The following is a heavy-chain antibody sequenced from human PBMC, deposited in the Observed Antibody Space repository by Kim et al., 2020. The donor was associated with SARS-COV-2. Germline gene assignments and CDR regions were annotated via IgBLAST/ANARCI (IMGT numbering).Heavy chain of an antibody. Sequence: ASVKVSCKASGYTFTGYYIHWVRQAPGQGLEWMGRINPNSGGTNYAQKFQGRVTMTRDTSISTAYMELSRLRSDDTAVYYCARERPNIVVVPATTWSLWFDPWGQGTLVTVSS. D-gene: IGHD2-2*01. CDR3: ARERPNIVVVPATTWSLWFDP. CDR1: GYTFTGYY. V-gene: IGHV1-2*06. J-gene: IGHJ5*02. CDR2: INPNSGGT.